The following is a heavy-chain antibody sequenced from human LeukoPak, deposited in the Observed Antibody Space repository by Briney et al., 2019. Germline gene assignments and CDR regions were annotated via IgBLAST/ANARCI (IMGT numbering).Heavy chain of an antibody. D-gene: IGHD2-2*01. CDR1: GGSFSGYY. Sequence: SETLSLTCAVYGGSFSGYYWSWIRQPPGKGLEWIGEINHSGSTNCNPSLKSRVTISVDTSKNQFSLKLSSVTAADTAVYYCARGRSLVVVPAAPYYYMDVWGKGTTVTVSS. CDR2: INHSGST. J-gene: IGHJ6*03. CDR3: ARGRSLVVVPAAPYYYMDV. V-gene: IGHV4-34*01.